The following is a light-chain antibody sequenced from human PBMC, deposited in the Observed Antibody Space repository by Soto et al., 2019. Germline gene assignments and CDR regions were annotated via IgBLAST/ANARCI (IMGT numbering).Light chain of an antibody. V-gene: IGKV3-20*01. CDR2: GAS. J-gene: IGKJ1*01. CDR3: QQYGGSPRT. CDR1: RSVSNY. Sequence: EIVLTQSPATLSLSPGESATLSCRASRSVSNYLAWYQQKPGQAPRLLIYGASTRATGIPDRFTGSGSGTDFTLTISRLEPEDFAVYYCQQYGGSPRTFGQGTKVDI.